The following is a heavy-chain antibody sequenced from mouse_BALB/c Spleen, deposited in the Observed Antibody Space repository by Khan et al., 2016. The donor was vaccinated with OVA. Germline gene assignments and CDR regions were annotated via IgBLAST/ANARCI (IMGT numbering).Heavy chain of an antibody. CDR2: IYPGDGDT. V-gene: IGHV1-80*01. Sequence: VQLQESGAELVRPGSSVKISCKASGYAFSSYWMNWVKQRPGQGLEWIGQIYPGDGDTNYNGKFKGKATLTADKSSSTAYMQLSSLTSEDSAVSFCARWADYDAMDYWGQGTSVTVSS. CDR1: GYAFSSYW. CDR3: ARWADYDAMDY. J-gene: IGHJ4*01. D-gene: IGHD3-3*01.